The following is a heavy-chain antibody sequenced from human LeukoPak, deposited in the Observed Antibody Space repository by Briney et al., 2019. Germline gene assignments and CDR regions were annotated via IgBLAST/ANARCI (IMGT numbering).Heavy chain of an antibody. CDR1: GFTFSSYA. D-gene: IGHD3-10*01. V-gene: IGHV3-30-3*01. CDR2: TSYDGSNK. Sequence: PGGSLRLSCAAPGFTFSSYAMHWVRQAPGKGLEWVAVTSYDGSNKYYADSVKGRFTISRDNSKNTLYLQMNSLRAEDTAVYYCARDRGVGEFDYWGQGTLVTVSS. J-gene: IGHJ4*02. CDR3: ARDRGVGEFDY.